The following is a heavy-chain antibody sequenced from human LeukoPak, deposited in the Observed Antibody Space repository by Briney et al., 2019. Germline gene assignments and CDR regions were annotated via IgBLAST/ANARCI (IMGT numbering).Heavy chain of an antibody. CDR2: IIPIFGKA. D-gene: IGHD1-26*01. CDR1: GGTFSSYA. Sequence: SSVKVSCKASGGTFSSYAINWVRQAPGQGLEWMGGIIPIFGKAKYAQKFQGRVTITADESTSTAYMELSSLRSEDTAVYYCARDRLVGASTCFAHWGQGTLVTVSS. CDR3: ARDRLVGASTCFAH. J-gene: IGHJ5*02. V-gene: IGHV1-69*01.